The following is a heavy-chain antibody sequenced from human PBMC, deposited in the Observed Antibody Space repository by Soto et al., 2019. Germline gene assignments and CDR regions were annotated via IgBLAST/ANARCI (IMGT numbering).Heavy chain of an antibody. Sequence: ASVKVSCKASGYNFNIYGINWVRQAPGQGLELMGWISAYDGKKTYAEKFQGRVTMTTDASTSTAYIEWRSVRSDDTAVYYCARDPHEYWTSYWYDPWGQGTLVTVSS. CDR2: ISAYDGKK. CDR3: ARDPHEYWTSYWYDP. CDR1: GYNFNIYG. V-gene: IGHV1-18*01. D-gene: IGHD3-3*01. J-gene: IGHJ5*02.